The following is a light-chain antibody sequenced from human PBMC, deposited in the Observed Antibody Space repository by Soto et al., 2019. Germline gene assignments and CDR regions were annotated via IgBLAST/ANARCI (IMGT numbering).Light chain of an antibody. J-gene: IGLJ2*01. CDR3: GTWDSSLSAGV. CDR1: SSNIGNNY. V-gene: IGLV1-51*01. CDR2: DNN. Sequence: QSVLTQPPSVSTASGQKVTISCSGSSSNIGNNYVSWYQQLPGTAPKLLIYDNNNRPSGIPDRFSGSKSGTSATLGITGLRTGDEAHYYCGTWDSSLSAGVFGGGTKVTVL.